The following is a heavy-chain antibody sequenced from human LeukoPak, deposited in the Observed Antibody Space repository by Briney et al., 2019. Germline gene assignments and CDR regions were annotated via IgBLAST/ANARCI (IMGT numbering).Heavy chain of an antibody. CDR2: IYHSGRT. D-gene: IGHD3-22*01. Sequence: SETLSLTCAVSGGSISSSNWWSWVRQPPGKGLEWIGEIYHSGRTNYNPSLKSRVTISLDKSKNQFSLKLSSVTAADTAVYYCARATTNYYDSSGYTRLDYWGQGTLVTVSS. CDR1: GGSISSSNW. J-gene: IGHJ4*02. V-gene: IGHV4-4*02. CDR3: ARATTNYYDSSGYTRLDY.